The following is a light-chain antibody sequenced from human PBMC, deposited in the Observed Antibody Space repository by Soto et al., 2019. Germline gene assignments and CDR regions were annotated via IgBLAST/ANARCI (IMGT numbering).Light chain of an antibody. CDR2: GVT. CDR1: SSDIGGYNY. Sequence: QSALTQPPSASGSPGQSVTISCTGTSSDIGGYNYVSWYQQHPDKAPKLIIYGVTERPSGVPDRFSGSKSGNTASLTVSGLQAEDEADYYCSSYAGSNKKIFGGGTKLTVL. V-gene: IGLV2-8*01. CDR3: SSYAGSNKKI. J-gene: IGLJ2*01.